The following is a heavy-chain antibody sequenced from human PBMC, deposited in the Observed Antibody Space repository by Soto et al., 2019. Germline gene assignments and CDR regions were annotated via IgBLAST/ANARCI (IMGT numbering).Heavy chain of an antibody. Sequence: PSETLSLTCAVYGGSFSGYYWSWIRQPPGKGLEWIGEINHSGSTNYNPSLKSRVTISVDTSKNQFSLKLSSVTAADTAVYYCARGFMGYWGQGTLVTVSS. CDR2: INHSGST. CDR3: ARGFMGY. V-gene: IGHV4-34*01. CDR1: GGSFSGYY. J-gene: IGHJ4*02.